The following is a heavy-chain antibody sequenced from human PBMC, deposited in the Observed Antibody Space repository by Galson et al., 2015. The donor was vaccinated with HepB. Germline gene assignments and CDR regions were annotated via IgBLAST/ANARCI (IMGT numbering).Heavy chain of an antibody. D-gene: IGHD6-19*01. CDR3: AGSYSSGYRQGGDY. CDR1: GFTFSSYT. V-gene: IGHV3-30-3*01. CDR2: ISYDGSNK. J-gene: IGHJ4*02. Sequence: SLRLSCAASGFTFSSYTMHWVRQAPGKGLEWVAVISYDGSNKYYADSVKGRFTISRDNSKNTLYLQMNSLRAEDTAVYYCAGSYSSGYRQGGDYWGQGTLVTVSS.